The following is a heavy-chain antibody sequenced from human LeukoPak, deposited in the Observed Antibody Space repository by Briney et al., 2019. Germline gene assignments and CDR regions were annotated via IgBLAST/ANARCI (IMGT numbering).Heavy chain of an antibody. J-gene: IGHJ4*02. Sequence: SGPTLVKPTQTLTLTCTFSGFPLSTSGVGVGWIRQPPGKALEWLALIYWGDDKRYSPSLKSRLTITKDTSKNQVVLTMTNMDPVDTATYYCAHSRIAARNGDFDYWGQGTLVTVSS. CDR2: IYWGDDK. D-gene: IGHD6-6*01. CDR1: GFPLSTSGVG. CDR3: AHSRIAARNGDFDY. V-gene: IGHV2-5*02.